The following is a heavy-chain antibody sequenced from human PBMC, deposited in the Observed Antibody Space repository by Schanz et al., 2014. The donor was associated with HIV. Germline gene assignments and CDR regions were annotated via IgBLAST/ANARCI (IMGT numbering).Heavy chain of an antibody. CDR3: AKVVRFAMVTAPYYFDS. CDR1: GFTFNNYA. D-gene: IGHD2-15*01. V-gene: IGHV3-23*04. J-gene: IGHJ4*02. CDR2: ISGGGSTT. Sequence: EGQLVESGGGLVQPGGSLRLSCAASGFTFNNYAMTWVRQAPGKGLEWVSAISGGGSTTYYADSVKGRFTISRDNSKNTLYLQMNSLRAEDTAVYYCAKVVRFAMVTAPYYFDSWGQGTLVTVSS.